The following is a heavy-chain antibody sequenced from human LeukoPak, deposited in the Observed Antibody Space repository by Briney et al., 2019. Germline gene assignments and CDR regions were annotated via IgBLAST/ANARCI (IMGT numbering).Heavy chain of an antibody. CDR2: ISGSGIK. V-gene: IGHV3-48*03. CDR1: RFTFSSYE. CDR3: AREDTGVAFDI. J-gene: IGHJ3*02. Sequence: PGGSLRRSCAASRFTFSSYEMNWVRQAPGKGLEWVSYISGSGIKHYADSVKGRFTISRDNAKNSLYLQMNSLRVEDTAVYYCAREDTGVAFDIWGQGTTVTV. D-gene: IGHD2-8*01.